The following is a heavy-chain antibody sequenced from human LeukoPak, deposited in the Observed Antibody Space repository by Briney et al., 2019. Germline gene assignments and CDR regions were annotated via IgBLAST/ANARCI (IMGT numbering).Heavy chain of an antibody. CDR2: IHHSGSI. D-gene: IGHD3-22*01. CDR3: ARLVITMIVVVKGDHAFDI. Sequence: SGTLSLTCAVSGVSISSNLWWTWVRQPPGKGLEWIAEIHHSGSINYNPSLKSRVTISVDTSKNQFSLKLSSVTAADTAVYYCARLVITMIVVVKGDHAFDIWGQGTMVTVSS. J-gene: IGHJ3*02. CDR1: GVSISSNLW. V-gene: IGHV4-4*02.